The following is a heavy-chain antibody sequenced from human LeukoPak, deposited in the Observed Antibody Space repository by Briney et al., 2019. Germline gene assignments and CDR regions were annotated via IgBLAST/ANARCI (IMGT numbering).Heavy chain of an antibody. Sequence: PSETLSLTCTVSGGSISSYYWSWIRQPPGNGLDWIGYIYYSGSTNYNPSLKSRVTISVDTSKNQFSLKLSSVTAADTAVYYCARGADRNPGAFDIWGQGTMVTVSS. J-gene: IGHJ3*02. V-gene: IGHV4-59*01. CDR1: GGSISSYY. CDR2: IYYSGST. D-gene: IGHD1-14*01. CDR3: ARGADRNPGAFDI.